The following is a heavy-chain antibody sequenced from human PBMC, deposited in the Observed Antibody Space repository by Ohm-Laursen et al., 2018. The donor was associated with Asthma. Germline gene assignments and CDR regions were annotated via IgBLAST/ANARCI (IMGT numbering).Heavy chain of an antibody. CDR3: ARDTNAVAAYWMNY. Sequence: SLRLSCAASGFSFSSYAMHWVRQAPGKGLECVALISYDGSTESYADSVKGRFTISRDNFKNTVHLDMNSLRAEDTAVYYCARDTNAVAAYWMNYWGQGTLVTVSS. CDR1: GFSFSSYA. D-gene: IGHD6-19*01. CDR2: ISYDGSTE. V-gene: IGHV3-30*03. J-gene: IGHJ4*02.